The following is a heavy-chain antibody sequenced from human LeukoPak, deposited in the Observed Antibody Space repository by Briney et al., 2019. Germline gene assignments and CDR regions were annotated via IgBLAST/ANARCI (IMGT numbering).Heavy chain of an antibody. CDR2: INHSGST. Sequence: KPSETLSLTCAVYGGSFSGYYWSWIRQPPGKGLEWIGEINHSGSTNYNPSLKSRVTISVDTSKNQFSLKLSSVTAADTAVYYCARLSPEPQKARGTRYYYYYMDVWGKGTTVTVSS. V-gene: IGHV4-34*01. CDR3: ARLSPEPQKARGTRYYYYYMDV. CDR1: GGSFSGYY. D-gene: IGHD3-16*01. J-gene: IGHJ6*03.